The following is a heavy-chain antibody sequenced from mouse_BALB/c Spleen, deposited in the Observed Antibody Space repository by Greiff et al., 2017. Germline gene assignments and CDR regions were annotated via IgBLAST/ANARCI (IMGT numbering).Heavy chain of an antibody. J-gene: IGHJ2*01. D-gene: IGHD1-1*01. CDR3: ARSLTTVVAKDY. CDR1: GYTFTDYY. V-gene: IGHV1-77*01. Sequence: VNVVESGAELARPGASVKLSCKASGYTFTDYYINWVKQRTGQGLEWIGEIYPGSGNTYYNEKFKGKATLTADKSSSTAYMQLSSLTSEDSAVYFCARSLTTVVAKDYWGQGTTLTVSS. CDR2: IYPGSGNT.